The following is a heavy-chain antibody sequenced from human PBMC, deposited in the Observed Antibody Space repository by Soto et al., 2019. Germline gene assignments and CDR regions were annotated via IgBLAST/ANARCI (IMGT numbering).Heavy chain of an antibody. CDR1: GDSISNGDSY. CDR2: IFYRGAT. CDR3: ARAPKPYYYYGMDV. V-gene: IGHV4-30-4*01. J-gene: IGHJ6*02. Sequence: TLSLTCTVSGDSISNGDSYWSWIRQPPGKGLEWIGFIFYRGATYYNPSLKSRVTISVDASKNHFSLSLSSVTAADTAVYYCARAPKPYYYYGMDVWGQGTTVTVSS.